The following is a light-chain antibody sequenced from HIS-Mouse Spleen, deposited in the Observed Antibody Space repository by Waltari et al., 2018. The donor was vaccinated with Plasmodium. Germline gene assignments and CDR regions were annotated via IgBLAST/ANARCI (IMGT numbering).Light chain of an antibody. CDR2: GAS. Sequence: MTQSPATLSVSPAERATLSCRTSQSVSSNFAWYHQQPGQAPRLLIYGASSRATGIPDTFSGSGSLTEFPLPFIRLQSDDFAVYCCQPSNNASYTFSPGSKVDSK. J-gene: IGKJ3*01. CDR3: QPSNNASYT. CDR1: QSVSSN. V-gene: IGKV3-15*01.